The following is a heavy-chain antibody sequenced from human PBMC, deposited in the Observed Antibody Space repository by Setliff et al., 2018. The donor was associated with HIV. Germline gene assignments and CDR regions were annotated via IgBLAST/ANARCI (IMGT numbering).Heavy chain of an antibody. J-gene: IGHJ6*03. D-gene: IGHD3-3*01. CDR1: GGSISSSSYY. CDR3: ARASLDTIIGVNFYYMDV. CDR2: IYYSGRS. V-gene: IGHV4-39*07. Sequence: SETLSLTCTVSGGSISSSSYYWGWIRQPPGKGLEWIGSIYYSGRSHYNPSLKSRVSISVDRSKNQFSLKVTSVTAADTAVYYCARASLDTIIGVNFYYMDVWGKGTTVTVSS.